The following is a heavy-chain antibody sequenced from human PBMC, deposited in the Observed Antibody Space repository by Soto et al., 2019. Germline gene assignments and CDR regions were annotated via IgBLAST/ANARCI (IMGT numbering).Heavy chain of an antibody. D-gene: IGHD3-10*01. Sequence: EVQLVESGGGLIQPGGSLRLSCAASGFTVSSNYMSWVRQAPGKGLEWVSVIYSGGSTYYAESVKGRFTISRDNSKNTLYRQMSSLRAEDTAVYHCARGFPMGGIDYWGQGTLVTVSS. CDR3: ARGFPMGGIDY. CDR1: GFTVSSNY. CDR2: IYSGGST. V-gene: IGHV3-53*01. J-gene: IGHJ4*02.